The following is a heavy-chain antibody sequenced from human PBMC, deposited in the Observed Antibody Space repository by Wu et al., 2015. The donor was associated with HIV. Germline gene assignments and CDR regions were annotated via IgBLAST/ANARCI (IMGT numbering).Heavy chain of an antibody. J-gene: IGHJ3*01. CDR2: MNPNSGNT. V-gene: IGHV1-8*03. Sequence: QVQLVQSGAEVKKPGASVKVSCKASGHTFSNHDINWVRQATGQGLEWMGWMNPNSGNTGYAQKFQGRVTITRNTSISTTYMELSSLKSEDTAMYYCTRGRSIGYRCGGVVFDFWGHGTLVTVSS. CDR1: GHTFSNHD. D-gene: IGHD6-6*01. CDR3: TRGRSIGYRCGGVVFDF.